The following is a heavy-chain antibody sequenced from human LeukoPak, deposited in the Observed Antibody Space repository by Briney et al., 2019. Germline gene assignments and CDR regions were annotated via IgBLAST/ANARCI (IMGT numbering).Heavy chain of an antibody. V-gene: IGHV1-69*05. CDR1: GGTFSSYA. CDR3: ARGGPQDCSSTSCYRAFSY. D-gene: IGHD2-2*01. Sequence: GASVKVSCKASGGTFSSYAISWVRQAPGQGLEWMGGINPIFGTANYAQKFQGRVTITTDESTSTAYMELSSLRSEDTAVYYCARGGPQDCSSTSCYRAFSYWGQGTLVTVSS. CDR2: INPIFGTA. J-gene: IGHJ4*02.